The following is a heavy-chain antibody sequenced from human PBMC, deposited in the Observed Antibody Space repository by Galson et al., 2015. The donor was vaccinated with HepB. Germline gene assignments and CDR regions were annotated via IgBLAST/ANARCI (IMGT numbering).Heavy chain of an antibody. D-gene: IGHD3-9*01. CDR3: ARDKGNYDILTGYYRDYYYGMDV. CDR2: INTNTGNP. Sequence: SVKVSCKASGYTFTSYAMDWVRQAPGQGPEWMGWINTNTGNPTYAQGFTGRFVFSLDTSVSAAYLQISSLKAEDTAVYYCARDKGNYDILTGYYRDYYYGMDVWGQGTTVTVSS. CDR1: GYTFTSYA. J-gene: IGHJ6*02. V-gene: IGHV7-4-1*02.